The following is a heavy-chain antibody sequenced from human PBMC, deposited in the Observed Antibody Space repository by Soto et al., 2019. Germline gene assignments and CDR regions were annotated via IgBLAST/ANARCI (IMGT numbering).Heavy chain of an antibody. V-gene: IGHV3-53*01. CDR1: GFTVSSKY. CDR2: IYSGGST. Sequence: LRLSCAASGFTVSSKYMSWVRQAPGKGLEWVSVIYSGGSTYYADSVKGRFTISRDNSKNTLYLQMNSLRAEDTAVYYCARDGQDSSGYPFDYWGQGTLVTVSS. J-gene: IGHJ4*02. D-gene: IGHD3-22*01. CDR3: ARDGQDSSGYPFDY.